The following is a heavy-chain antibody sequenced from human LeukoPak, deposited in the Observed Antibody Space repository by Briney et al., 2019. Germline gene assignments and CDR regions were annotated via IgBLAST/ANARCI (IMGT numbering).Heavy chain of an antibody. J-gene: IGHJ4*02. CDR3: ARLPYSSSWYGIYYFDY. CDR2: IFSSGST. Sequence: SEPLSLTCTFSGDSISSSGYYGGWIRHPPGKGREWMGVIFSSGSTYYNPSLKSRVTISVDTSKNQFSLILSSVTAADTAVYYCARLPYSSSWYGIYYFDYWGQGTLVTVSS. CDR1: GDSISSSGYY. V-gene: IGHV4-39*01. D-gene: IGHD6-13*01.